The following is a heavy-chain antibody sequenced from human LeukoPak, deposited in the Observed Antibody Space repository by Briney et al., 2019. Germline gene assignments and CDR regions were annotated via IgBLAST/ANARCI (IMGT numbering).Heavy chain of an antibody. J-gene: IGHJ4*02. D-gene: IGHD5-12*01. V-gene: IGHV4-59*04. CDR3: VRVGYDLHFDY. Sequence: SETLSLTCTVSGGSIGSHYWTWIRQTPGKGLEWIGSIYHSGSTYYNPSLKSRVTISVDTSKKQFSLKLSSVTAADTAVYYCVRVGYDLHFDYWGQGTLVTVSS. CDR1: GGSIGSHY. CDR2: IYHSGST.